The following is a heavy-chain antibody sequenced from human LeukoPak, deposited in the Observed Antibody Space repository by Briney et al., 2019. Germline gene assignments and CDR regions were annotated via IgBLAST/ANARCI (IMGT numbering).Heavy chain of an antibody. D-gene: IGHD3-3*01. J-gene: IGHJ4*02. Sequence: PGGSLRLSCAASGFTFSSYSMNWVRQAPGKGLESISYISSDSSTVYFADSVKGRFTISRDNAKNSLYLQMNSLRAEDTAVYFCARDKTYSDFWLWGQGTLVTVSS. V-gene: IGHV3-48*01. CDR1: GFTFSSYS. CDR2: ISSDSSTV. CDR3: ARDKTYSDFWL.